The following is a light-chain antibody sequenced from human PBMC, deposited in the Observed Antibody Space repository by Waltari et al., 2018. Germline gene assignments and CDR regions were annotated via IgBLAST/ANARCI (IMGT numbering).Light chain of an antibody. V-gene: IGKV1-8*01. J-gene: IGKJ1*01. CDR1: QGISSY. Sequence: AIRMTQSPSSFSASTGDRVTITCRASQGISSYFAWYQQKPGKAPKLLIYAASTLQSGVPSRFSGSESGTDFTLTISCLQSEDFATYYCQQYYSYPRTFGQGTKVEIK. CDR2: AAS. CDR3: QQYYSYPRT.